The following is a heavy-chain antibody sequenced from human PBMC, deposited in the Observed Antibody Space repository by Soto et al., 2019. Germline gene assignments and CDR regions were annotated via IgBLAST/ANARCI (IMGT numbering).Heavy chain of an antibody. D-gene: IGHD4-17*01. Sequence: QVQLVESGGGVVQPGRSLRLSCAASGFTFSSYGMHWVRQAPGKGLEWVAVISYDGSNKYYADSVKGRFTISRDNSKNTLYLQMNSLRAEDTAVYYCAKDSPYGPFDPWGQGTLVTVSS. CDR2: ISYDGSNK. J-gene: IGHJ5*02. V-gene: IGHV3-30*18. CDR3: AKDSPYGPFDP. CDR1: GFTFSSYG.